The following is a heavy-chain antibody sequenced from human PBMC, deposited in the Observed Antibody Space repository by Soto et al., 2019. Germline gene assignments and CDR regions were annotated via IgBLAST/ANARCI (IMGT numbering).Heavy chain of an antibody. D-gene: IGHD3-3*01. J-gene: IGHJ3*01. CDR1: TCTISSHS. CDR2: ISSGSNSL. V-gene: IGHV3-48*02. Sequence: GGALRLSSAASTCTISSHSMNWVRLAPGRGMERASFISSGSNSLYYADSVKGRFTISRDNAKNSLYLQMNSPRDDDTAINYRARDRSDYEFWSTSPFDFWGRGTMVTVS. CDR3: ARDRSDYEFWSTSPFDF.